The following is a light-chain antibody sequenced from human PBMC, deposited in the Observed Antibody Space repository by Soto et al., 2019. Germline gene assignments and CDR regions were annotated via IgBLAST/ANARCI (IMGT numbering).Light chain of an antibody. V-gene: IGKV3-20*01. J-gene: IGKJ5*01. Sequence: ETVMTQSPGTLSLSSGERATLSCRASQSLSSIYLAWYQQKPGQAPRLLMYGASNRATGIPDRFSGSGSGTDFTLTISRLEPEDFAVYYCQQYGSSPTFGQGTRLEIK. CDR2: GAS. CDR3: QQYGSSPT. CDR1: QSLSSIY.